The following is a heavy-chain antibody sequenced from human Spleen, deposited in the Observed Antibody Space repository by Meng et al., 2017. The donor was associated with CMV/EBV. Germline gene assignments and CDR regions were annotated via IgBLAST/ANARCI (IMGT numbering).Heavy chain of an antibody. V-gene: IGHV4-38-2*02. D-gene: IGHD3-10*01. Sequence: SETLSLTCTVSGYSISSGSYWGWIRQPPGKGLEWIGSIYLSGFTYYNPSLESRVTISLDRSKNQFSLRLTSVTAADTAVYYCARESGYYGSGNPSDSWGQGTLVTVSS. CDR1: GYSISSGSY. J-gene: IGHJ4*02. CDR3: ARESGYYGSGNPSDS. CDR2: IYLSGFT.